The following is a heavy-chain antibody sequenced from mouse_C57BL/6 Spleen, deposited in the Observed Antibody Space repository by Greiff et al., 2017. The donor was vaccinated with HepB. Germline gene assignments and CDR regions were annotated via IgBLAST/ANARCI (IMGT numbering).Heavy chain of an antibody. J-gene: IGHJ4*01. CDR1: GYTFTSYW. CDR3: ARGGSSYVNYAMDY. D-gene: IGHD1-1*01. Sequence: VQLQQPGAELVKPGASVKLSCKASGYTFTSYWMQWVKQRPGQGLEWIGEIDPSDSYTNYNQKFKGKATLTVDTSSSTAYMQLSSLTSEDSAVYYCARGGSSYVNYAMDYWGQGTSVTVSS. V-gene: IGHV1-50*01. CDR2: IDPSDSYT.